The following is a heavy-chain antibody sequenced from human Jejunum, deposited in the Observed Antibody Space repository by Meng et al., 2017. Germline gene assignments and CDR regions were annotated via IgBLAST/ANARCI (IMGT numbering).Heavy chain of an antibody. J-gene: IGHJ5*01. CDR2: ISNDGSDT. CDR1: GFTFSSHA. D-gene: IGHD4-17*01. CDR3: VRKGGTTATSLVGDS. V-gene: IGHV3-30*01. Sequence: GESLKISCAASGFTFSSHAVHWVRQAPGKGLEWVASISNDGSDTYYGDSVKGRFTISRDNSKNTVYLKVNSLGPEDTAVYYCVRKGGTTATSLVGDSWGQGTLVTVSS.